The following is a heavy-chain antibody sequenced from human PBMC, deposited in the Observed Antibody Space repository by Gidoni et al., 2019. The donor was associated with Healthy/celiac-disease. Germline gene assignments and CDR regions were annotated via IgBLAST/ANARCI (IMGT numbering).Heavy chain of an antibody. J-gene: IGHJ4*02. D-gene: IGHD3-10*01. V-gene: IGHV1-69*01. Sequence: QVQLVQSGAEVKKPGSSVKVAGKAAGGTFSSYAISWVRQAPGQGLEWMGGILPIFGTAYYAQKFQGIVTITADESTSTAYMELSSLRSEDTAVYYCARAGLGELLSYWDQGTLVTVSS. CDR1: GGTFSSYA. CDR2: ILPIFGTA. CDR3: ARAGLGELLSY.